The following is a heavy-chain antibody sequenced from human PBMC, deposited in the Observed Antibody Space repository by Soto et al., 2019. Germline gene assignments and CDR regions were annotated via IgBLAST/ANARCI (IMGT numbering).Heavy chain of an antibody. V-gene: IGHV4-30-2*01. Sequence: SETLSLTCAVSGGSISSGGYSWSWIRQPPGKGLEWIGYIYHSGSTYYNPSLKSRVTISVDRSKNQFSLKLSSVTAADTAVYYCARIGVSGYSSGWYVWFDPWGQGTLVTVSS. CDR2: IYHSGST. CDR3: ARIGVSGYSSGWYVWFDP. D-gene: IGHD6-13*01. J-gene: IGHJ5*02. CDR1: GGSISSGGYS.